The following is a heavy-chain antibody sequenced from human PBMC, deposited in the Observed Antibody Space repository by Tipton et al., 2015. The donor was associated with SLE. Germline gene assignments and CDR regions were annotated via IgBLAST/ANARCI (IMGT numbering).Heavy chain of an antibody. CDR3: ARDPNTGSLDY. V-gene: IGHV7-4-1*02. Sequence: RLVQSGSELKKPGASVKVSCKASGYTFTNYGISWVRQAPGQGLEWLGWMNTDTGNPTYGQGFTGRFVLSLDTSVSTAYLHISSLKTEDTAVYYCARDPNTGSLDYWGQGTLVTVSS. J-gene: IGHJ4*02. CDR1: GYTFTNYG. CDR2: MNTDTGNP. D-gene: IGHD1-26*01.